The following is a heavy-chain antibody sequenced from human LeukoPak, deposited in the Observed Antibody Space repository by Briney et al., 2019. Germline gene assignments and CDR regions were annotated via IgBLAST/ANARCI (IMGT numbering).Heavy chain of an antibody. D-gene: IGHD1-26*01. Sequence: PSETLSLTCTVSGVSISSATYYWGWIRQPPGRGLEYIGNIYYTGTTFYNPSLKSRLTISVDTSKNQFSLNLSSVTAADTAVYYCARPGGTYLEYWFFDLWGRGTLVTVPS. J-gene: IGHJ2*01. V-gene: IGHV4-39*01. CDR2: IYYTGTT. CDR3: ARPGGTYLEYWFFDL. CDR1: GVSISSATYY.